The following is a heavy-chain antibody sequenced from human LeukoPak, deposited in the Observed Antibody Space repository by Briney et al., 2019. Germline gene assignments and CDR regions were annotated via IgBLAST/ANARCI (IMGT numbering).Heavy chain of an antibody. CDR2: INPSGGST. V-gene: IGHV1-46*01. J-gene: IGHJ3*02. CDR3: ARVRGPIAAAGTGPLDAFDI. D-gene: IGHD6-13*01. Sequence: ASVKVSCKASGYTFTSYYMHWVRQAPGQGLEWMGIINPSGGSTSYAQKFQGRATMTRDTSTSTVYMELSSLRSEDTAVYYCARVRGPIAAAGTGPLDAFDIWGQGTMVTVSS. CDR1: GYTFTSYY.